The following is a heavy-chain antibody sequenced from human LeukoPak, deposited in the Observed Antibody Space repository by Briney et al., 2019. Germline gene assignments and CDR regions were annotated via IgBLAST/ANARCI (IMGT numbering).Heavy chain of an antibody. CDR1: GFTVITND. J-gene: IGHJ4*02. V-gene: IGHV3-53*01. D-gene: IGHD1-14*01. CDR2: LYSDGNT. CDR3: ARGVEPLAADTLAY. Sequence: GGSPRLSCAASGFTVITNDMTWVRQAPGKGLEWVSVLYSDGNTKYADSVQGRFTISRDNSKNTLYLEMNSLSPDDTAVYYCARGVEPLAADTLAYWGQGTLVTVSS.